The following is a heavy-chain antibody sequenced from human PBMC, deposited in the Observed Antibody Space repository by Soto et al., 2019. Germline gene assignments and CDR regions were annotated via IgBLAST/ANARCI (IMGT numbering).Heavy chain of an antibody. CDR3: ARERSGSPIGY. Sequence: ASVKVSCKASGYTLTSCYMHWVRQAPGQGLEWMGIINPSGGTTTYAQKFQGRVTVTRDTSTSTVYMELSSLKSEDTAVYYCARERSGSPIGYWGQGTLVTVSS. CDR1: GYTLTSCY. J-gene: IGHJ4*02. CDR2: INPSGGTT. D-gene: IGHD3-10*01. V-gene: IGHV1-46*01.